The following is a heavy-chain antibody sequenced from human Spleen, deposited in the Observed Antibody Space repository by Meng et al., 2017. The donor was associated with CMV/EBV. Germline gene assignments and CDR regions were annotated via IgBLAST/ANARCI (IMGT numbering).Heavy chain of an antibody. D-gene: IGHD3-3*01. CDR3: SRSDDYWISYTFDY. V-gene: IGHV3-73*01. J-gene: IGHJ4*02. Sequence: GGSLRLSCAASGFIFSDSTIHWVRQASGKGLEWVGRIRSKANHYATAYGASVKGRSTISRDDSKNTAHLQLSSLKSEDTAVYYCSRSDDYWISYTFDYWGQGTLVTVSS. CDR1: GFIFSDST. CDR2: IRSKANHYAT.